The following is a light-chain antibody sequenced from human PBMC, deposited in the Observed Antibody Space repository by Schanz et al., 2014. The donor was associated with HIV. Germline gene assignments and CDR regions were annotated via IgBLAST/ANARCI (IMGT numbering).Light chain of an antibody. Sequence: DIQMTQSPSSLSASVGDRVAITCRASQGINNYLAWYQQKPGKVPKLLIYAASTLQSGVPSRFSGSGSGTEFTLTISSLQPEDFATYYCQQLNSYPFTFGPGTKVDIK. CDR3: QQLNSYPFT. J-gene: IGKJ3*01. CDR2: AAS. V-gene: IGKV1-27*01. CDR1: QGINNY.